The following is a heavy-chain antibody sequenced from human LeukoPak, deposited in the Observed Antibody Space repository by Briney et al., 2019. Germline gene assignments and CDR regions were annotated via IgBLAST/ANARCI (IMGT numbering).Heavy chain of an antibody. CDR1: GFTVSINY. Sequence: PGGSLRLSCAASGFTVSINYMSWVRQAPGKGLEWVSLIDSGGNTYYADSVKGRFTISRDNSKNTLYLQMNSLRAEDTAVYYCARVAFRSSSYISGIDYWGQGSLVTVSS. V-gene: IGHV3-53*01. J-gene: IGHJ4*02. CDR3: ARVAFRSSSYISGIDY. CDR2: IDSGGNT. D-gene: IGHD1-14*01.